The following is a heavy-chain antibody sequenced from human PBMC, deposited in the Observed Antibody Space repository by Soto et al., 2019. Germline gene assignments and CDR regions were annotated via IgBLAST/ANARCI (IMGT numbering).Heavy chain of an antibody. Sequence: GPSVKVSCKASGYTFTSYGISWVRQAPGQGLEWMGWISAYNGNTNYAQKLQGRVTMTTDTSTSTAYMELRSLRSDDTAVYYCARDLAVYYYDSSGYYSFDYWGQGTLVTVSS. CDR3: ARDLAVYYYDSSGYYSFDY. D-gene: IGHD3-22*01. V-gene: IGHV1-18*01. CDR2: ISAYNGNT. J-gene: IGHJ4*02. CDR1: GYTFTSYG.